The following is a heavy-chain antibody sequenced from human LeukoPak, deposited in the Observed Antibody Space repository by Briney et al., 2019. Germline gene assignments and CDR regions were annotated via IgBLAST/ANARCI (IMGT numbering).Heavy chain of an antibody. V-gene: IGHV3-30*02. J-gene: IGHJ4*02. CDR2: IRYDGSNK. CDR3: AKGDRGHSWGPWGGY. D-gene: IGHD3-10*01. CDR1: VFTFSLHG. Sequence: GGSLRLSCAASVFTFSLHGMHWVGQAPGKGLEWVAFIRYDGSNKYYADSVKGRFTISRDNSKNTLYLQMNSLRAEDTAVYYCAKGDRGHSWGPWGGYWGQGTLVTVSS.